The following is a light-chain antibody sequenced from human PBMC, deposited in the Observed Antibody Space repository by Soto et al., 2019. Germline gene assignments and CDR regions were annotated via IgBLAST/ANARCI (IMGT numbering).Light chain of an antibody. V-gene: IGKV3-15*01. CDR3: QQYDHWPFT. Sequence: EIVMTQSPATLSVSPGERATLSCRASQSVSGNLAWYKQKPGQAPRLLIYGASTRATGHTARFSGSRSATEFTLTINNLQSDDFALYYCQQYDHWPFTFGPRTKVNIK. J-gene: IGKJ3*01. CDR1: QSVSGN. CDR2: GAS.